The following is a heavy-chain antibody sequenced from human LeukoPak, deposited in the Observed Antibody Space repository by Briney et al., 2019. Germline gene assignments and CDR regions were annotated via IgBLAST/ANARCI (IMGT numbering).Heavy chain of an antibody. CDR2: ISWDGGST. J-gene: IGHJ6*03. V-gene: IGHV3-43D*03. CDR1: GFTFDDYA. D-gene: IGHD6-13*01. Sequence: GGSLRLSCAASGFTFDDYAMHWVRQAPGKGLEWVSLISWDGGSTYYADSVKGRFTISRDNSKNSLYLQMNSLRAEDTALYYCAKDKQQLVPPYYYYMDVWGKGTTVTVSS. CDR3: AKDKQQLVPPYYYYMDV.